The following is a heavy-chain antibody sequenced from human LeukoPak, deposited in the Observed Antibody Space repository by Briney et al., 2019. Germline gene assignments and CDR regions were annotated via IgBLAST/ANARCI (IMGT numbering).Heavy chain of an antibody. CDR2: IDWDDDK. Sequence: SGPALVKPTQTLTLTCTFSGFSLSTNGMRVSWIRQPPGKALEWLARIDWDDDKFYSTSLKTRLTISKDTSENLVVLIMTNMDPVDTATYYCARTADGSHFDYWGQGTLVTVSS. CDR1: GFSLSTNGMR. V-gene: IGHV2-70*04. D-gene: IGHD5-24*01. J-gene: IGHJ4*02. CDR3: ARTADGSHFDY.